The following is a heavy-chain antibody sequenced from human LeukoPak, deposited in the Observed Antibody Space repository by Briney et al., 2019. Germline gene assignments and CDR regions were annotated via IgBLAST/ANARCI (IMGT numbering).Heavy chain of an antibody. CDR3: AKDVPIAAAGTVFDY. V-gene: IGHV3-30*18. D-gene: IGHD6-13*01. CDR2: ISYDGSNK. CDR1: GFTFSSYG. J-gene: IGHJ4*02. Sequence: GGSLRLSCAASGFTFSSYGMHWVRPAPGKGLEWVAVISYDGSNKYYADSVKGRFTISRDNSKNTLYLQMNSLRAEDTAVYYCAKDVPIAAAGTVFDYWGQGTLVTVSS.